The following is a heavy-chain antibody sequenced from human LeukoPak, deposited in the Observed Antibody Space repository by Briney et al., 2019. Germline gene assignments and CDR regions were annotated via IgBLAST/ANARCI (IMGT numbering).Heavy chain of an antibody. CDR3: ATKQWLAPPPDS. CDR1: GFTFSKYW. D-gene: IGHD6-19*01. J-gene: IGHJ4*02. CDR2: INTDGTVT. V-gene: IGHV3-74*01. Sequence: GGSLRLSCAASGFTFSKYWMLWVRQAPGKGRESVSRINTDGTVTTYADSVKGRFTVSRDNADNTMFLQMNSVRDEDTAVYYCATKQWLAPPPDSWGQGTPVTVSS.